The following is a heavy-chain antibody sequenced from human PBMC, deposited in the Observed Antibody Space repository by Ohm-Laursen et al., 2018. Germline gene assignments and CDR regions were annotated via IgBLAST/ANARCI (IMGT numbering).Heavy chain of an antibody. CDR2: INPNSGGT. CDR1: GYTFTGYY. D-gene: IGHD2-2*01. V-gene: IGHV1-2*02. CDR3: ARDSECSSTSCGDYYGMDV. Sequence: SVKVSCKASGYTFTGYYMHWVRQAPGQGLEWMGWINPNSGGTNYAQKFQGRVTMTRDTSISTAYMELSRLRSDDTAVYYCARDSECSSTSCGDYYGMDVWGQGTKVTVSS. J-gene: IGHJ6*02.